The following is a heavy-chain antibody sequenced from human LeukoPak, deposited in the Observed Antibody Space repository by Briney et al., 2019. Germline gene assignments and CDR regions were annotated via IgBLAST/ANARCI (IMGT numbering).Heavy chain of an antibody. CDR3: SKESGSRSYGAYFPY. Sequence: PGGSLRLSCAASGFTFSSHGMQWVRQAPGKGLEWVAVISYDGSTKYYADSVKGRFTISRDNSKSTLYLQMNILRAEDTAAYYCSKESGSRSYGAYFPYWGQGTLVTVSA. V-gene: IGHV3-30*18. CDR2: ISYDGSTK. J-gene: IGHJ1*01. D-gene: IGHD6-13*01. CDR1: GFTFSSHG.